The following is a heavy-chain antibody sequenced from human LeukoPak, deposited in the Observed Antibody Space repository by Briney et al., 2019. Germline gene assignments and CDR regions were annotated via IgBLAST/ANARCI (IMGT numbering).Heavy chain of an antibody. J-gene: IGHJ4*02. CDR2: IKQDGSEK. V-gene: IGHV3-7*01. Sequence: GGSLRLSCAASGFTFSSYRMSWVRQAPGKGLEWVANIKQDGSEKYYVDSVKGRFTISRDNAKNSLYLQMNSLRAEDTAVYYCATTKIWSGYYSSGYYFDYWGQGTLVTVSS. D-gene: IGHD3-3*01. CDR1: GFTFSSYR. CDR3: ATTKIWSGYYSSGYYFDY.